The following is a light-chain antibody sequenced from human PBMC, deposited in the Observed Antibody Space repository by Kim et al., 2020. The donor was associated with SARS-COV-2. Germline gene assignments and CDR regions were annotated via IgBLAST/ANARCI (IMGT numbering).Light chain of an antibody. CDR1: QSVSSSY. J-gene: IGKJ2*01. CDR3: QQYGSSPYT. Sequence: EIVLTQPPGTLSLSPGERATLSCRASQSVSSSYLAWYQQKPGQAPRLLIYGASIRATGIPDRFSGSGSGTDFTLTISRLEPEDFAVYYYQQYGSSPYTFGQGNKLAI. CDR2: GAS. V-gene: IGKV3-20*01.